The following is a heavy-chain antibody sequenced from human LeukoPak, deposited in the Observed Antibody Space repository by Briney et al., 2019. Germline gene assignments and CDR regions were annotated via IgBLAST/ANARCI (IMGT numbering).Heavy chain of an antibody. Sequence: GGSLRLSCAVSGFSFSTYLMDWVRQAPGKGPEWVSSITDVGSAYYADSVKGRFTISRDSSKNTLFLQMNRLRPEDAAVYYCAKAPVTTCRGAFCYPFDYWGLGTLVTVSS. J-gene: IGHJ4*02. V-gene: IGHV3-23*01. CDR3: AKAPVTTCRGAFCYPFDY. CDR2: ITDVGSA. CDR1: GFSFSTYL. D-gene: IGHD2-15*01.